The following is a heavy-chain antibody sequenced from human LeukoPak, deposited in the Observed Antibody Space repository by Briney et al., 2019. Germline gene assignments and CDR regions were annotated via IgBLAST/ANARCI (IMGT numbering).Heavy chain of an antibody. CDR3: AKGVSEWGNLGN. J-gene: IGHJ4*02. CDR1: GFTLKMYG. CDR2: TRPDADNK. V-gene: IGHV3-30*02. Sequence: PGGSLRLSCAASGFTLKMYGMYWVRQAPGKGLEWVAFTRPDADNKYYSDSVRGRFTIYRDNPKNTLYLQMNSLRVEDTALYFCAKGVSEWGNLGNWGQGTLVAVSS. D-gene: IGHD7-27*01.